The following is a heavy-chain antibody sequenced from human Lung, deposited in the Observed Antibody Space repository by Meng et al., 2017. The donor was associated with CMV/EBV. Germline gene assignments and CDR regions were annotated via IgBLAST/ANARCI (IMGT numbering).Heavy chain of an antibody. CDR3: ARDLRLVPSAAQEF. D-gene: IGHD2-2*01. V-gene: IGHV1-18*01. CDR1: GYTFNSLG. CDR2: VSPYTGNT. Sequence: ASVXVSXXTSGYTFNSLGISWVRQAPGQGLEWLGWVSPYTGNTFYAQNLQGRVTLTTDRSTSTAYMELRSLTSDDTAVYYCARDLRLVPSAAQEFWGQGTXVTVSS. J-gene: IGHJ4*02.